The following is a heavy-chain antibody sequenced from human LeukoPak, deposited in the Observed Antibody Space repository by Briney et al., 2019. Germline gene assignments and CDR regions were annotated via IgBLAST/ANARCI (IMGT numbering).Heavy chain of an antibody. CDR2: IYYSGST. D-gene: IGHD2-8*01. J-gene: IGHJ4*02. V-gene: IGHV4-39*07. Sequence: SETLSLTCSVSGGSISSSIYYWGWIRQPPGKGLEWIGTIYYSGSTYYNPSLKSRVTMSVDTSTNQFSLKLRYVTAADTAVYYCARGKNGFYFDYWGQGALVTVSS. CDR1: GGSISSSIYY. CDR3: ARGKNGFYFDY.